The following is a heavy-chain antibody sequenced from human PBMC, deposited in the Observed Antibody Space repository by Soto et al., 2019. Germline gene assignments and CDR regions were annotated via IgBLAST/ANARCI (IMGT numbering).Heavy chain of an antibody. J-gene: IGHJ4*02. CDR1: GGSISSGGYY. CDR2: IYYSGST. V-gene: IGHV4-31*03. Sequence: QVQLQESGPGLVKPSQTLSLTCTVSGGSISSGGYYWSWIRQHPGKGLEWIGYIYYSGSTYYNPSLKSRVTISVDTSKNQFALKLSSVTAADTAVYYCARVPSYSSGWYEWLHDYWGQGTLVTVSS. D-gene: IGHD6-19*01. CDR3: ARVPSYSSGWYEWLHDY.